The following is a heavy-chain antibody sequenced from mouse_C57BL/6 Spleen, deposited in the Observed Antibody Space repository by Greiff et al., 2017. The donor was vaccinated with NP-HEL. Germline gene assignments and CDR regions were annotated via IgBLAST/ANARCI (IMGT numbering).Heavy chain of an antibody. V-gene: IGHV1-80*01. Sequence: VQLVESGAELVKPGASVKISCKASGYAFSSYWMNWVKQRPGKGLEWIGQIYPGDGDTNYNGKFKGKATLTADKSSSTAYMQLSSLTSEDSAVYFCARGQDDYDGDYWGQGTTLTVSS. D-gene: IGHD2-4*01. CDR1: GYAFSSYW. J-gene: IGHJ2*01. CDR3: ARGQDDYDGDY. CDR2: IYPGDGDT.